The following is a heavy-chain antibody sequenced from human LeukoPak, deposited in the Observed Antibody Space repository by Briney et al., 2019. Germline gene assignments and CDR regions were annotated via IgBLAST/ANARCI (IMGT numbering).Heavy chain of an antibody. CDR1: GGSISSSSYY. CDR3: ARGRVSSSTWYSTYYYFFYMDF. D-gene: IGHD4-11*01. V-gene: IGHV4-39*07. CDR2: IYYSGST. Sequence: SETLSLTCTVSGGSISSSSYYWGWIRQPPRKGLEWIGSIYYSGSTYYNPSLESRVTISVDTSNNFFSLRLRSVTAADTAVYFCARGRVSSSTWYSTYYYFFYMDFWGKGTTVTVSS. J-gene: IGHJ6*03.